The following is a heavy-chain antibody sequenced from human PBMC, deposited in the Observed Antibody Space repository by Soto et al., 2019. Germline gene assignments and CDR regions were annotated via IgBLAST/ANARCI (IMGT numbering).Heavy chain of an antibody. V-gene: IGHV3-21*06. J-gene: IGHJ4*02. CDR2: ISSTTNYI. CDR1: GFTFTRFS. Sequence: EVQLVESGGGLVKPGGSLRLSCAASGFTFTRFSMNWVRQAPGKGLEWVSSISSTTNYIYYGDSMKGRFTISRDNAKNALYLEMNRLRAEDTAVYYCARESEDLTSNFDYWGQGTLVTVSS. CDR3: ARESEDLTSNFDY.